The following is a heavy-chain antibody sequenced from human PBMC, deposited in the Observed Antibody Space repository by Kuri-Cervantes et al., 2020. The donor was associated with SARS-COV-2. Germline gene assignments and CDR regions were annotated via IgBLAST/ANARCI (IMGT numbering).Heavy chain of an antibody. CDR1: GFTFSSYS. CDR2: ISSSSSYI. V-gene: IGHV3-21*01. D-gene: IGHD2-2*01. Sequence: GESLKISCAASGFTFSSYSMNWVRQAPGKGLEWVSSISSSSSYIYYADSVKGRFTISRDNSKNTLYLQMNSLRAEDTAVYYCARATPGLVVVPAAIPNWGQGTLVTVSS. CDR3: ARATPGLVVVPAAIPN. J-gene: IGHJ4*02.